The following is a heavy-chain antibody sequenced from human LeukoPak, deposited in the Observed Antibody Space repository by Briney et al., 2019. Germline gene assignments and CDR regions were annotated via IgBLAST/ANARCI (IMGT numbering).Heavy chain of an antibody. V-gene: IGHV3-9*01. CDR3: AKDLGYGASPPYSSSCIDS. J-gene: IGHJ5*01. CDR2: ISWNSGNI. D-gene: IGHD6-19*01. CDR1: GFTFDHYA. Sequence: GGSLRLSCAASGFTFDHYAMHWVRQIPGKGLEWVAGISWNSGNIGYADSVQGRFTISRDSAMNSVYLQMNSLRVEDTALYHCAKDLGYGASPPYSSSCIDSWGQGALVTVSS.